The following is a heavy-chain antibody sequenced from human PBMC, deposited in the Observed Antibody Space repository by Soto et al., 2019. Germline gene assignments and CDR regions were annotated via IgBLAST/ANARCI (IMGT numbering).Heavy chain of an antibody. Sequence: GASVKVSCKASGYTFTSYDINWVRQATGQGLEWMGWMNPNSGNTGYAQKFQGRVTMTRNTSISTAYMELSSLRSEDTAVYYCAGHDCAHRKAFDIWGQGTMVTVSS. J-gene: IGHJ3*02. CDR2: MNPNSGNT. D-gene: IGHD2-21*02. CDR1: GYTFTSYD. CDR3: AGHDCAHRKAFDI. V-gene: IGHV1-8*01.